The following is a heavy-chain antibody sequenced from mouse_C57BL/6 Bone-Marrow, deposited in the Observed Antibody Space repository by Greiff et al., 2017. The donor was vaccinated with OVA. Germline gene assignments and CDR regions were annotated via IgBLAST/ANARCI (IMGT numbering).Heavy chain of an antibody. D-gene: IGHD2-4*01. V-gene: IGHV5-2*01. J-gene: IGHJ3*01. CDR2: INSDGGST. Sequence: VQLQQSGGGLVQPGESLKLSCESNEYEFPSHDMSWVRKTPEKRLELVAAINSDGGSTYYPDTMERRFIISRDNTKKTLYLQMSSLRSEDTALYYCARIYYDYDWFAYWGQGTLVTVSA. CDR1: EYEFPSHD. CDR3: ARIYYDYDWFAY.